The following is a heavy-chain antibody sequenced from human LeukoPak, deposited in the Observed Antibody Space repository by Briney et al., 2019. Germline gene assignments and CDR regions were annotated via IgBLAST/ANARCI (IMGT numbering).Heavy chain of an antibody. D-gene: IGHD6-19*01. CDR2: ISSSSSYI. CDR1: GFTFSSYS. CDR3: ARVHIAVAGAFDY. V-gene: IGHV3-21*01. J-gene: IGHJ4*02. Sequence: GGSLRLSCAASGFTFSSYSMNWVRQAPGKGLEWVSSISSSSSYIYYADSVKGRFTISRDNAKNSLYLQMYSLRAEDTAVYYCARVHIAVAGAFDYWGQGTLVTVSS.